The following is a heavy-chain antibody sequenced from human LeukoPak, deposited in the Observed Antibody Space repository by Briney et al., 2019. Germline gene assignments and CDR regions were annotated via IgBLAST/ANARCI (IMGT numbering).Heavy chain of an antibody. CDR2: IYPRDGST. Sequence: ASVKVSCKASGYTFTSNYIHWVRQAPGQGLEWMGMIYPRDGSTSYAQKFQGRVSVTRDTSTSTVHMELSGLRSEDTAVYYCARDQEGFDYWGQGTLVTVSS. CDR1: GYTFTSNY. J-gene: IGHJ4*02. V-gene: IGHV1-46*01. CDR3: ARDQEGFDY.